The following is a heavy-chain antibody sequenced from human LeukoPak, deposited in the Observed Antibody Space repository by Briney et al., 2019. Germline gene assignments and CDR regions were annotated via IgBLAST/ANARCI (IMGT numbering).Heavy chain of an antibody. D-gene: IGHD3-16*01. Sequence: SETLSLTCTVSGGSISSYYWSWIRQPAGKGLEWIGRIYTSGSTNYNPSLKSRVTMSVDTSKNQFSLKLSSVTAADTAVYYCARGGHDYVWGSYVVGIPRPGYFDYWGQGTLVTVSS. CDR1: GGSISSYY. V-gene: IGHV4-4*07. CDR2: IYTSGST. J-gene: IGHJ4*02. CDR3: ARGGHDYVWGSYVVGIPRPGYFDY.